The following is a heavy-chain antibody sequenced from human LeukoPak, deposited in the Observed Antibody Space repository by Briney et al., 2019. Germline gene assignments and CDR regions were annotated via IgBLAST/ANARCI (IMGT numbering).Heavy chain of an antibody. CDR2: ISGSGGST. CDR3: AKDRRGSGNHYTDFDY. Sequence: GGSLRLSCAASGFTFSTKGMSWVRQAPGKGLEWVSGISGSGGSTYYADSVEGRFTISRDNSKSTLYLQMNSLRAEDTAVYFCAKDRRGSGNHYTDFDYWGQGTLVTVSS. V-gene: IGHV3-23*01. CDR1: GFTFSTKG. D-gene: IGHD3-10*01. J-gene: IGHJ4*02.